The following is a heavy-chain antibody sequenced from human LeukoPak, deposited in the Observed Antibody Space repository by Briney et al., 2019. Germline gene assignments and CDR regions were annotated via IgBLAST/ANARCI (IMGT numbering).Heavy chain of an antibody. CDR3: ATGQMGATTHWFDP. Sequence: SETLSLTCAVYGGSFSGYYWSWIRQPPGKGLEWIGEINHSGSTNYNPSLKSRVTISVDTSKNQFSLKLSSVTAADTAVYYCATGQMGATTHWFDPWGQGTLVTVSS. CDR2: INHSGST. CDR1: GGSFSGYY. V-gene: IGHV4-34*01. D-gene: IGHD1-26*01. J-gene: IGHJ5*02.